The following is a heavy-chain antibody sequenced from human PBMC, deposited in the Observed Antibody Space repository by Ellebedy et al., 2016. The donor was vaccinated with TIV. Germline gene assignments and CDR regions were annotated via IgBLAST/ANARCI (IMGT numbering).Heavy chain of an antibody. CDR1: GFTFSSYW. CDR2: INSDGSRT. D-gene: IGHD2-15*01. V-gene: IGHV3-74*01. J-gene: IGHJ4*02. Sequence: PGGSLRLSCPPSGFTFSSYWMHWVRQAPGKGLVWVSRINSDGSRTRYADSVTGRFPISRDNAKNTLYLQMNGLRAEDTAVYYCARGGGSDGSYWGQGTLVTVSS. CDR3: ARGGGSDGSY.